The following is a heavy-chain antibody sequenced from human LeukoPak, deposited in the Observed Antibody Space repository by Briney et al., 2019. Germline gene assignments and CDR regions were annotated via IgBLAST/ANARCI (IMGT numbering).Heavy chain of an antibody. D-gene: IGHD2-21*02. CDR1: GFTFSSYA. J-gene: IGHJ4*02. CDR2: ISGSGGTT. Sequence: GGSLRLSCAASGFTFSSYAMSWVRQAPGKGLEWVSAISGSGGTTYYADSVQGRFTISRDNSKKTVFLQMNSLRAEDTAVYYCAKGDAVTAIFPLDYWGQGTLVIVSS. V-gene: IGHV3-23*01. CDR3: AKGDAVTAIFPLDY.